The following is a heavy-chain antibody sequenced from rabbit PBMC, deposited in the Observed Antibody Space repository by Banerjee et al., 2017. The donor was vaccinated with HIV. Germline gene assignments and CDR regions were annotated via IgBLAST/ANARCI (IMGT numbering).Heavy chain of an antibody. D-gene: IGHD4-1*01. CDR2: IYTGDGNT. J-gene: IGHJ3*01. CDR3: ARSHSGWNWVNRLDL. Sequence: QEQLVESGGGLVQPEGSLTLTCKASGFSFNSNYDMCWVRQAPGKGWEWIAFIYTGDGNTYYANWAKGRFTISLDNAPTTVFLQMTRLTAADTATYFCARSHSGWNWVNRLDLWGPGTLVTVS. CDR1: GFSFNSNYD. V-gene: IGHV1S47*01.